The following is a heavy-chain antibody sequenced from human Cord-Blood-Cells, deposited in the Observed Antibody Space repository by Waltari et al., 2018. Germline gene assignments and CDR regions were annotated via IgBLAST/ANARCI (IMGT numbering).Heavy chain of an antibody. J-gene: IGHJ4*02. V-gene: IGHV3-23*01. CDR2: ISGSGGST. CDR1: GFTFSSYA. Sequence: EVQLLESGGGLVQPGGSLRLSCAASGFTFSSYAMSWVRQAQGKGLEWVSAISGSGGSTYYADSVKGRFTISRDNSKNTLYLQMNSLRAEDTAVYYCAKDTTIYSSSSGADYWGQGTLVTVSS. CDR3: AKDTTIYSSSSGADY. D-gene: IGHD6-6*01.